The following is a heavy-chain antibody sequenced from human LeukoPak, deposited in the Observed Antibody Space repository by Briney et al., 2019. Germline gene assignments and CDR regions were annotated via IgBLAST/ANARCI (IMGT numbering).Heavy chain of an antibody. J-gene: IGHJ4*02. V-gene: IGHV4-34*01. CDR1: GRSFSGYY. D-gene: IGHD2-8*01. CDR2: INHSGST. CDR3: ARGVLMVYATPNYFDY. Sequence: SETLSLTHAVSGRSFSGYYRRWIGQPPAKGGEWVGEINHSGSTNYNPSLKSRVTISVDTSKNQISLKLSSVTAADTAVYYCARGVLMVYATPNYFDYWGQGTLVTVSS.